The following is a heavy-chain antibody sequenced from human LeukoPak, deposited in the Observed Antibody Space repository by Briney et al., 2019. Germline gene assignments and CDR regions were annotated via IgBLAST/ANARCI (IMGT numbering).Heavy chain of an antibody. J-gene: IGHJ4*02. Sequence: PGGSLRLSCAASGFTFRNYGMHWVRLAPGKGLEWVAFIRYDGSIKYYVDSVKSRFTVSRDNSKNTLYLQMNSLRAEDTAVYYCAKDVNVGGDYFDYWGQGTLVALSS. CDR1: GFTFRNYG. D-gene: IGHD3-10*01. CDR2: IRYDGSIK. V-gene: IGHV3-30*02. CDR3: AKDVNVGGDYFDY.